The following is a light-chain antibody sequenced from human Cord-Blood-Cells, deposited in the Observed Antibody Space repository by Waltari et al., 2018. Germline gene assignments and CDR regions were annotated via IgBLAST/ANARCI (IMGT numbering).Light chain of an antibody. V-gene: IGLV2-14*01. CDR2: DVS. CDR3: SSYTSSNWV. CDR1: SSDVGGYNY. J-gene: IGLJ3*02. Sequence: QSALTQPASVSGSPGQSITISCTGTSSDVGGYNYVSWYQQHPGKAPELRIYDVSKRPSGVSNPFSGSRSVNTASLTISGLQAEDEADYYCSSYTSSNWVFGGGTKLTVL.